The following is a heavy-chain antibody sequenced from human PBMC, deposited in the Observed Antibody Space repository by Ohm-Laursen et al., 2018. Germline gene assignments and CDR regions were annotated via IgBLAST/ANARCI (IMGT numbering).Heavy chain of an antibody. CDR1: GYTFTNYG. Sequence: SSVKVSCKASGYTFTNYGFSWVRQAPGQGLEWMGWISAYNGDTNYAQKLQGRVTMTTDASTSAAYMELSRLRSDDTAVYYCARDFGDYWGQGTLVTVSS. D-gene: IGHD3-3*01. J-gene: IGHJ4*02. CDR2: ISAYNGDT. CDR3: ARDFGDY. V-gene: IGHV1-18*01.